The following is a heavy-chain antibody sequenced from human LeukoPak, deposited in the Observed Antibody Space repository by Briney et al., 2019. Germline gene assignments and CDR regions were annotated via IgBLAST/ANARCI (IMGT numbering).Heavy chain of an antibody. Sequence: QTGGSLRLSCAASGFTFSRYAMNWVRQAPGKGLEWISYIRSSGSPRYYADSVKGRFTISRDNSKNTLYLQMNSLRAEDTAVYYCARERSSGHDYWGQGTLVTVSS. D-gene: IGHD6-19*01. CDR3: ARERSSGHDY. J-gene: IGHJ4*02. CDR1: GFTFSRYA. CDR2: IRSSGSPR. V-gene: IGHV3-48*03.